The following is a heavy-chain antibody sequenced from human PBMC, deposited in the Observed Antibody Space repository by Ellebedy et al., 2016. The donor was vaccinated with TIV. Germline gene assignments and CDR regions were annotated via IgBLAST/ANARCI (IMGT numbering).Heavy chain of an antibody. CDR3: ARGPPWGDYFDY. Sequence: GESLKISCAASGFTFSSYWMHWVRQAPGKGLVWVSRINSDGSSTSYADSVKGRFTISRDNAKNTLYLQMNSLRAEDTAVYYCARGPPWGDYFDYWGQGTLVTVSS. J-gene: IGHJ4*02. D-gene: IGHD3-16*01. CDR2: INSDGSST. V-gene: IGHV3-74*01. CDR1: GFTFSSYW.